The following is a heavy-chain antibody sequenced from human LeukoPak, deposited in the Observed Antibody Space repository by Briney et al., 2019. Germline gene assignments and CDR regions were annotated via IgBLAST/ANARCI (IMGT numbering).Heavy chain of an antibody. D-gene: IGHD2-2*01. CDR1: GGSFSSYC. J-gene: IGHJ5*02. CDR2: INHSGST. CDR3: ANRFVVVPAAIFTSAGSWFDP. Sequence: SETLSLTCAVYGGSFSSYCWSWIRHPPPKGLEWSGEINHSGSTNYNPSLKSRVTISVDTSKNQFSLKLSSVTAADTAVYYCANRFVVVPAAIFTSAGSWFDPWGQGTLVTVSS. V-gene: IGHV4-34*01.